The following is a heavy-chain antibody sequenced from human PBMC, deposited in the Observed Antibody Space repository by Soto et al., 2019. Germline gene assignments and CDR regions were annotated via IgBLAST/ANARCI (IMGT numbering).Heavy chain of an antibody. J-gene: IGHJ5*02. CDR1: GGAFSGYY. Sequence: QVHLQQWGAGLLKPSETLSLTCVVYGGAFSGYYWSWVRLTPGKGLEWIGEVDHTGSTNYNPSLKSRVTISVWTSKNQISLKMTSLIAADTGVYFCAKGPQGTTLKWFDPWGQGTQVTVSP. CDR2: VDHTGST. V-gene: IGHV4-34*02. D-gene: IGHD4-17*01. CDR3: AKGPQGTTLKWFDP.